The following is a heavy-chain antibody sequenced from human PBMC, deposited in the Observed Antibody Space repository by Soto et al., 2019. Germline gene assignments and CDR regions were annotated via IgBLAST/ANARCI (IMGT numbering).Heavy chain of an antibody. CDR3: ATACQDGLTWSYYFDY. J-gene: IGHJ4*02. CDR1: GGTFTNLA. D-gene: IGHD2-8*02. Sequence: SVKVSCKASGGTFTNLAINWVRQAPGQGFEWMGGLIPIFGTSNSAQKFQARVTISADTSTGTAYLEVSSLRSEDTAIYYCATACQDGLTWSYYFDYWGPGTLVTVS. CDR2: LIPIFGTS. V-gene: IGHV1-69*06.